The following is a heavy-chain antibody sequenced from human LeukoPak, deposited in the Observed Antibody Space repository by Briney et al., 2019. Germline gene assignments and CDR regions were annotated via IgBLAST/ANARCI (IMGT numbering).Heavy chain of an antibody. J-gene: IGHJ4*02. CDR2: IKKKTDGGTT. CDR1: GFTFSNAW. V-gene: IGHV3-15*01. D-gene: IGHD6-19*01. Sequence: KTGGSLRLSCAASGFTFSNAWMSWVRQAPGKGLEWVGRIKKKTDGGTTDCAAPVKGRFTISREDSKNTLYLQMNSLNTEDTGVYYCTTESQWLGFDYWGQGSLVTVSS. CDR3: TTESQWLGFDY.